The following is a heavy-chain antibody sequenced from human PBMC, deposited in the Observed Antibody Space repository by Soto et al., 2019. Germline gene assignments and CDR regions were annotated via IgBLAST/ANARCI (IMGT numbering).Heavy chain of an antibody. Sequence: GSLRLSCAASGFTFSDHYMDWVRQAPGKGLEWVGRTRNKANSYTTEYAASVKGRFTISRDDSKNSLYLQMNSLKTEDTAVYYCARGGGGDYDDAFDIWGQGTMVTVSS. D-gene: IGHD4-17*01. J-gene: IGHJ3*02. CDR3: ARGGGGDYDDAFDI. CDR1: GFTFSDHY. V-gene: IGHV3-72*01. CDR2: TRNKANSYTT.